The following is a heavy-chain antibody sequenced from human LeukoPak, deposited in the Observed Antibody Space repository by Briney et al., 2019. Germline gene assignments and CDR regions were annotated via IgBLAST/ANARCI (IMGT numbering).Heavy chain of an antibody. CDR3: ARGGYCSSTSCYFPDY. V-gene: IGHV1-18*01. CDR2: ISAYNGNT. J-gene: IGHJ4*02. D-gene: IGHD2-2*01. CDR1: GYTFTSYG. Sequence: GASVKVSCKASGYTFTSYGISWVPQAPGQGLEWMGWISAYNGNTNYAQKLQGRVTMTTDTSTSTAYMELRSLRSDDTAVYYCARGGYCSSTSCYFPDYWGQGTLVTVSS.